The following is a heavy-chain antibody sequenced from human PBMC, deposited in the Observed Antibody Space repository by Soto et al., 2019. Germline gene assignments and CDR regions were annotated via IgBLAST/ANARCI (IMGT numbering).Heavy chain of an antibody. CDR2: MYHSGRT. Sequence: QVQLQESGPGLVKPSGTLSLTCAVSGGSISSTNWWTWVRQPPGKGLEWIGNMYHSGRTNYNPPLKVRVDISVDKSQKQFSLKLNSVTAADTAVYFCVRDRSSGTYYGSYGVFDIWGQGTMVTVSS. CDR3: VRDRSSGTYYGSYGVFDI. J-gene: IGHJ3*02. D-gene: IGHD1-26*01. CDR1: GGSISSTNW. V-gene: IGHV4-4*02.